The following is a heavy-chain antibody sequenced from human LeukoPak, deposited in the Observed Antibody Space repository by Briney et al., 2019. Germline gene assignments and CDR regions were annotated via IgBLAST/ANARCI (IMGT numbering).Heavy chain of an antibody. V-gene: IGHV3-23*01. J-gene: IGHJ4*02. CDR2: ISGSGGST. CDR3: ASLGAMWELLD. Sequence: LPGGSLRLSCAASGFTFTSYAMSWVRQAPGKGLEWVSAISGSGGSTYYADSVKGRFTISRDNSKNTLYLQMNSLRAEDTAVYYCASLGAMWELLDWGQGTLVTVSS. D-gene: IGHD1-26*01. CDR1: GFTFTSYA.